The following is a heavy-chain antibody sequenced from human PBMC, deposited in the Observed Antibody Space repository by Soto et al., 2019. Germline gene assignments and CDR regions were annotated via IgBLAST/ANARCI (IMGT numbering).Heavy chain of an antibody. J-gene: IGHJ5*02. Sequence: ASVKVSCTASGGTFSSYTISWVRQAPGQGLEWMGIINPSGGSTSYAQKFQGRVTMTRDTSTSTVYMELSSLRSEDTAVYYCSAFGGANNWFDPWGQGTLVTVSS. CDR3: SAFGGANNWFDP. D-gene: IGHD3-16*01. CDR2: INPSGGST. CDR1: GGTFSSYT. V-gene: IGHV1-46*01.